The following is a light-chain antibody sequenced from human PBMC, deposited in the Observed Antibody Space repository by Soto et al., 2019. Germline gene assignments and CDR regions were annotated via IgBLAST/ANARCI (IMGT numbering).Light chain of an antibody. CDR3: QQSYSTPRT. CDR1: QSISSY. J-gene: IGKJ1*01. Sequence: EIQMTQSPSAVSASVGDRVTITCRASQSISSYLNWYQQKPGKAPKLLIYAASSLQSGVPSRFSGSGSGTDFTLTISSLQPEDFATYYCQQSYSTPRTFGQRTKVDI. V-gene: IGKV1-39*01. CDR2: AAS.